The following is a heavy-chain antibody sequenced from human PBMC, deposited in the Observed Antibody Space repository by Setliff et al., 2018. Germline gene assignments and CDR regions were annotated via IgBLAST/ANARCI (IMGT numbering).Heavy chain of an antibody. CDR2: ISPYSGNT. CDR3: ARDRATVVAPPTSTLFDP. Sequence: ASVKVSCKTPGFRFTNFGFSWVRQAPGQGLEWLGSISPYSGNTNYPQWLQGRVTMTTDTSATTVYMELKSLRSDDTAVYYCARDRATVVAPPTSTLFDPWGQGTLVTVSS. D-gene: IGHD2-2*01. V-gene: IGHV1-18*01. CDR1: GFRFTNFG. J-gene: IGHJ5*02.